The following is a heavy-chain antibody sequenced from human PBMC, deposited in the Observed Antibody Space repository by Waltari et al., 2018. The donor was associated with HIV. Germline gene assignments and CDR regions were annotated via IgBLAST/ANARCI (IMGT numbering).Heavy chain of an antibody. CDR1: GGSISSYS. V-gene: IGHV4-59*01. Sequence: QVQLQESGPGLVKPSETLSLTCTVSGGSISSYSWSWIRQPPGKGLEWIGYIYYSGSTNYNPSLKSRVTISVDTSKNQFSLKLSSVTAADTAVYYCARGSDYDFWSSVNFDYWGQGTLVTVSS. CDR2: IYYSGST. D-gene: IGHD3-3*01. J-gene: IGHJ4*02. CDR3: ARGSDYDFWSSVNFDY.